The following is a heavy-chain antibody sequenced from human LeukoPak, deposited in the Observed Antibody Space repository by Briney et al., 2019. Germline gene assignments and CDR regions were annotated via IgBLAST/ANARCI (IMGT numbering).Heavy chain of an antibody. D-gene: IGHD3-22*01. Sequence: GGSLRLSCAASGFTFSSYWMHWVRQAPGKGLVWVSRISSDGSSTSYADSVKGRFTISRDNAKNSLYLQMNSLRAEDTAVYYCARFSYYYDSSVGFDYWGQGTLVTVSS. CDR2: ISSDGSST. J-gene: IGHJ4*02. CDR1: GFTFSSYW. V-gene: IGHV3-74*01. CDR3: ARFSYYYDSSVGFDY.